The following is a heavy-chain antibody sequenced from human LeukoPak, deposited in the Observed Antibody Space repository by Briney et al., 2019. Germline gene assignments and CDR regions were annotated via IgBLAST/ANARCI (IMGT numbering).Heavy chain of an antibody. CDR2: ISGSGGNT. CDR1: GFAFSSYA. V-gene: IGHV3-23*01. D-gene: IGHD4-4*01. Sequence: GGSLRLSCAASGFAFSSYAMNWVRQAPGKGLEWVPAISGSGGNTYYADSVKGRFTISRDNSKNTLYLQMNSLRAEDTAVYYCAKDKNDYRTFDYWGQGTLVTVSS. CDR3: AKDKNDYRTFDY. J-gene: IGHJ4*02.